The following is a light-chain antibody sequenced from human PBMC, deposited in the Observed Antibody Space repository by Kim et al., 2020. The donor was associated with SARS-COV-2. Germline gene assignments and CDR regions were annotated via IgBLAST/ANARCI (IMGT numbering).Light chain of an antibody. CDR3: NSRDSSGNHWV. CDR2: GKN. Sequence: SSELTQDPAVSVALGQRVRVTCQGDSLRSYYASGYQKKPGQAPVLVIYGKNNRPSGIPDRFSGSSSGNTASLTITGAQAEDEADYYCNSRDSSGNHWVFG. J-gene: IGLJ3*02. CDR1: SLRSYY. V-gene: IGLV3-19*01.